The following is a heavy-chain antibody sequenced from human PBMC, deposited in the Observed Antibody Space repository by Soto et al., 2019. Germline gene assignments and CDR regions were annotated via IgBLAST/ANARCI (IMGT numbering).Heavy chain of an antibody. J-gene: IGHJ4*02. D-gene: IGHD2-15*01. CDR2: ISGSGGST. V-gene: IGHV3-23*01. CDR1: GFTFSSYA. Sequence: GGSLRLSCAASGFTFSSYAMSWVRQAPGKGLEWVSAISGSGGSTYYADSVKGRFTISRDNSKNTLYLQMNSLRAEDTAVYFCAKRRGAGGHFDYWGQGALVTVSS. CDR3: AKRRGAGGHFDY.